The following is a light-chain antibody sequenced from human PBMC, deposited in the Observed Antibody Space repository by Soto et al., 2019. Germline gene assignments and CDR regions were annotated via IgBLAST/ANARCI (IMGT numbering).Light chain of an antibody. CDR2: GAS. CDR3: QQSFHTPYS. Sequence: IVMTQSPATLSVSPGERATLSCRASQTISANLAWYQQRPGQAPRLLIYGASTRATGIPARFSGSGSGTEFTLTISSLHSEDFAVYYCQQSFHTPYSFGQGTRLEIK. CDR1: QTISAN. J-gene: IGKJ2*01. V-gene: IGKV3-15*01.